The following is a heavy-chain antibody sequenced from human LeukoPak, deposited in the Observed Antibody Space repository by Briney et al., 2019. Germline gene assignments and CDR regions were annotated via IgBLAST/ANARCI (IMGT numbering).Heavy chain of an antibody. CDR1: GFTFSSYA. J-gene: IGHJ4*02. CDR3: ARDSDTIVVVISNFDY. V-gene: IGHV3-30-3*01. CDR2: ISYDGSNK. D-gene: IGHD3-22*01. Sequence: GGSLRLSCAASGFTFSSYAMHWVRQAPGKGLEWEAVISYDGSNKYYADSVKGRFTISRDNSKNTLYLQMNSLRAEDTAVYYCARDSDTIVVVISNFDYWGQGTLVTVSS.